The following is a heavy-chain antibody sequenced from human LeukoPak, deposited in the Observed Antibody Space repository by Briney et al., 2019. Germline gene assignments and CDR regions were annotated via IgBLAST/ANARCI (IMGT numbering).Heavy chain of an antibody. CDR3: ARHDGYSSSSLQH. J-gene: IGHJ1*01. V-gene: IGHV4-39*01. Sequence: PSETLSLTCTVSGGSISSSSYYWGWIRQPPGKGLEWIGSIYYSGSTYYNPSLKSRVTISVDTSKNQFSLKLSSVTAADTAVYYCARHDGYSSSSLQHWGQGTLVTVSS. D-gene: IGHD6-6*01. CDR1: GGSISSSSYY. CDR2: IYYSGST.